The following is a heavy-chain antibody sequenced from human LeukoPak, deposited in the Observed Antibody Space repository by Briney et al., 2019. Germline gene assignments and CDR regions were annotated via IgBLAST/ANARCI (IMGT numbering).Heavy chain of an antibody. D-gene: IGHD6-13*01. J-gene: IGHJ4*02. V-gene: IGHV4-39*07. Sequence: SETLSLTCTVSGGSISSSSYYWGWIRQPPGKGLEWIGEINHSGSTNYNPSLKSRVTISVDTSKNQFSLKLSSVTAADTAVYYCARGPGTVAAAGTNFDYWGQGTLVTVSS. CDR3: ARGPGTVAAAGTNFDY. CDR1: GGSISSSSYY. CDR2: INHSGST.